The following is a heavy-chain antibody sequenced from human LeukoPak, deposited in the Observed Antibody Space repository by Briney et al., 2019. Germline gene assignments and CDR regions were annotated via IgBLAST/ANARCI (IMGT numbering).Heavy chain of an antibody. J-gene: IGHJ4*02. Sequence: SVKVSCKASGGTFSSYAISWVRQAPGRGLEWMGRIIPILGIANYAQKFQGRVTITADKSTSTAYMELSSLRSEDTAVYYCAKATYYDIAPGYWGQGTLVTVSS. CDR3: AKATYYDIAPGY. V-gene: IGHV1-69*04. D-gene: IGHD3-9*01. CDR2: IIPILGIA. CDR1: GGTFSSYA.